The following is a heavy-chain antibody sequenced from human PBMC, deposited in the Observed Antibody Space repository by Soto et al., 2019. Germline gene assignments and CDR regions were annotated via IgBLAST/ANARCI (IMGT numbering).Heavy chain of an antibody. J-gene: IGHJ5*02. V-gene: IGHV1-2*04. CDR1: GYTFTGYY. CDR2: INPNSGGT. D-gene: IGHD6-13*01. CDR3: ARDLGAAAGTYYWFAP. Sequence: QVQLVQSGAEVKKPGASVKVSCKASGYTFTGYYMHWVRQAPGQGLEWMGWINPNSGGTNYARKFQGWVTMTRDPPLSAAYMGLSRLRSDDTAVYYCARDLGAAAGTYYWFAPWGQGTLVTVSS.